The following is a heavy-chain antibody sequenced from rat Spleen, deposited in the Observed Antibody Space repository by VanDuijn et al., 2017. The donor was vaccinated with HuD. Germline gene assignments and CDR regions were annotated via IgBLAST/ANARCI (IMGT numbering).Heavy chain of an antibody. J-gene: IGHJ2*01. CDR1: GFSLISYA. V-gene: IGHV2-13*01. Sequence: QVQLKESGPGLVQPSQTLSLTCTVSGFSLISYAVNWVRQPPGKGLEWMGVIWGNGNTNYNSALKSRLSISRDTSKSQVYLKMNSPTSEDTATYYCTRGGYFRHWGQGVMVTVSS. CDR2: IWGNGNT. CDR3: TRGGYFRH. D-gene: IGHD2-5*01.